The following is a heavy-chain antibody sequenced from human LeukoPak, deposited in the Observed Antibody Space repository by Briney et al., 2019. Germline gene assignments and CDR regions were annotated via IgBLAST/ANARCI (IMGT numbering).Heavy chain of an antibody. CDR1: GFSFSSYA. CDR2: ISWTGGRT. V-gene: IGHV3-23*01. CDR3: AKDPSVDSGRFDY. Sequence: PGGSLRLSCAASGFSFSSYAMSWVRQAPGKWLEWVSTISWTGGRTYYADSVKGRFTISRDNSKDTLSLQMNSLRAEDTAVYYCAKDPSVDSGRFDYWGQGTLVTVSS. J-gene: IGHJ4*02.